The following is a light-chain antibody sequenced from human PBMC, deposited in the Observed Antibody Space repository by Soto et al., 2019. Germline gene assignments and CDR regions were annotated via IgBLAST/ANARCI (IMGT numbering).Light chain of an antibody. J-gene: IGKJ5*01. CDR1: QSVSNSY. V-gene: IGKV3-20*01. CDR3: QQYGSSPIT. CDR2: GAS. Sequence: EIVLTQSPGTLSLSPGERATLSCRASQSVSNSYLAWYQQKPGQDPRLPIYGASSRATGIPDRLSDSGSGTDITLTISRLEPEDIAVYYCQQYGSSPITFGQGTRLEIK.